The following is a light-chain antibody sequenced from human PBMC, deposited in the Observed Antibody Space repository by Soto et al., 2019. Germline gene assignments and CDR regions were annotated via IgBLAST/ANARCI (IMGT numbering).Light chain of an antibody. Sequence: DIQMTQSPSTLSASVGDRVTITCRASQSISSWLAWYQQKPGKAPKLLIYKASSSESGVPSRFSGSGSGTEFTLTISSLQPDDFATYCCQQYNSYSWTFGQGTKVEIK. J-gene: IGKJ1*01. CDR2: KAS. CDR1: QSISSW. V-gene: IGKV1-5*03. CDR3: QQYNSYSWT.